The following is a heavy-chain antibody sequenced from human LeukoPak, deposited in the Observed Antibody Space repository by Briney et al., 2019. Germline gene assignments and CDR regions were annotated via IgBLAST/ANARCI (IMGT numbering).Heavy chain of an antibody. V-gene: IGHV4-59*08. CDR1: DDSISSYF. Sequence: SETLSLTCTVSDDSISSYFWSWIRQPPGKGLEWIGFVYFTENTNYNPSLKSRVTISINTSKNQFSLKLSSMTAADTAVYYCASSEKDEVLRFLEWSPGFDYWGQGTLVTVSS. D-gene: IGHD3-3*01. CDR3: ASSEKDEVLRFLEWSPGFDY. CDR2: VYFTENT. J-gene: IGHJ4*02.